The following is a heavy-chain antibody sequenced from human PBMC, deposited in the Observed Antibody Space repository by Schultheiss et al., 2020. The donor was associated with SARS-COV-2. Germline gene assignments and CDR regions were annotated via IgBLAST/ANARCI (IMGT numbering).Heavy chain of an antibody. J-gene: IGHJ6*02. CDR3: ARADIVGASTSGYYGMDV. CDR2: INPSGGST. D-gene: IGHD1-26*01. V-gene: IGHV1-46*03. Sequence: ASVKVSCKASGYTFTSYYMHWVRQAPGQGLEWMGIINPSGGSTSYAQKFQGRVTMTRDTSTSTVYMGLSSLRSEDTAVYYCARADIVGASTSGYYGMDVWGRGSTVTVSS. CDR1: GYTFTSYY.